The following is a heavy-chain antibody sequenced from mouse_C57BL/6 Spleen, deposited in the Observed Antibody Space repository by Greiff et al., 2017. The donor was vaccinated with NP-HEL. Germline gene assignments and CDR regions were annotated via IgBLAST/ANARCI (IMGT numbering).Heavy chain of an antibody. D-gene: IGHD2-3*01. Sequence: EVKLMESEGGLVQPGSSMKLSCTASGFTFSDYYMAWVRQVPEKGLEWVANINYDGSSTYYLDSLKSRFIISRDNAKNILYLQMSSLKSEDSATYYCARVDGYYTSYAMDYWGQGTSVTVSS. CDR2: INYDGSST. V-gene: IGHV5-16*01. J-gene: IGHJ4*01. CDR3: ARVDGYYTSYAMDY. CDR1: GFTFSDYY.